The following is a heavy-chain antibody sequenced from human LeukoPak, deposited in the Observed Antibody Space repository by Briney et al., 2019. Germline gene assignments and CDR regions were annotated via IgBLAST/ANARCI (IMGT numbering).Heavy chain of an antibody. J-gene: IGHJ3*02. D-gene: IGHD1-26*01. Sequence: SVTLSLTCSVSGGSINSIYWSWIRQPPGKELEWIGYLYYSGSTNYNPSLKSRVTISVDTSKDPFSLNLTSVTAADTAVYYCARGISGNYYAVDIWGQGTMVTVSS. CDR2: LYYSGST. V-gene: IGHV4-59*01. CDR3: ARGISGNYYAVDI. CDR1: GGSINSIY.